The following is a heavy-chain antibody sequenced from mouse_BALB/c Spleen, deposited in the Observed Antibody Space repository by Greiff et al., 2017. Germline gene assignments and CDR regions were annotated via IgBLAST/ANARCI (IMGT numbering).Heavy chain of an antibody. D-gene: IGHD2-14*01. V-gene: IGHV3-6*02. CDR3: ARAYYRYDGGFDV. J-gene: IGHJ1*01. CDR1: GYSITSGYY. Sequence: EVQLHESGPGLVKPSQSLSLTCSVTGYSITSGYYWNWIRQFPGNKLEWMGYISYDGSNNYNPSLKNRISITRDTSKNQFFLKLNSVTTEDTATYYCARAYYRYDGGFDVWGAGTTVTVSS. CDR2: ISYDGSN.